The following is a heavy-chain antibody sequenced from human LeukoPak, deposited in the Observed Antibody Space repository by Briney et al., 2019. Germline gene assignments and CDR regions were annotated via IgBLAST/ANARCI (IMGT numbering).Heavy chain of an antibody. Sequence: PGGSLRLSCAASGFTVSSNYMSWVRQAPGKGLEWVSVIYSGGSTYYADSVRGRFTISRDTAKDTLYLQMNGLRAEDTAVYFCARGRLSVFAYSNYWAYYFDYWGQGTLVTVSS. V-gene: IGHV3-66*01. CDR3: ARGRLSVFAYSNYWAYYFDY. J-gene: IGHJ4*02. CDR2: IYSGGST. CDR1: GFTVSSNY. D-gene: IGHD4-11*01.